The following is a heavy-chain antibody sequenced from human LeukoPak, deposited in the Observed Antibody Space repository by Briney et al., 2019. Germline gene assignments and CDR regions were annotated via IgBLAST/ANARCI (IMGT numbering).Heavy chain of an antibody. CDR3: ATDRGLQPFDY. CDR2: IWSDGTTK. Sequence: GGSLRPSCAASGFTFSNYGMHWVRQAPGKGLEWVAVIWSDGTTKNYADSVKGRLTISRDNSKNTLYLQMNSLRAEDTAVYYCATDRGLQPFDYWGQGTLVTVSS. CDR1: GFTFSNYG. D-gene: IGHD5-24*01. J-gene: IGHJ4*02. V-gene: IGHV3-33*01.